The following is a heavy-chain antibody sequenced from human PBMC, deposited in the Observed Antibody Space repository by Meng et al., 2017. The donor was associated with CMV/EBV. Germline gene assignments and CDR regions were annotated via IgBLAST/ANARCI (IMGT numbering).Heavy chain of an antibody. V-gene: IGHV3-15*01. D-gene: IGHD1-26*01. J-gene: IGHJ4*02. CDR1: GFTFTRAW. Sequence: CAAYGFTFTRAWMTWVRQAPGKGLEWVGRIRSKSDGGATEYAAPVEGRFTISRDDSITTLYLQMNSLNTEDTAVYYCTTYSGSAFEFWGQGTLVTVSS. CDR2: IRSKSDGGAT. CDR3: TTYSGSAFEF.